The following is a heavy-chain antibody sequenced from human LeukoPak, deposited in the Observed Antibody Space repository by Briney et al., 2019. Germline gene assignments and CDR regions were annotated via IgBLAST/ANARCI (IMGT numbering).Heavy chain of an antibody. V-gene: IGHV3-23*01. D-gene: IGHD3-10*01. J-gene: IGHJ5*02. CDR3: AKGRGVDDWFDP. Sequence: GGSLRLSCAASGFTFSSYAMSWVRQAPGKGLEWVSAISGSGGSTYYADSVKGRFTISRENSKNTLYLQMNSLRAEDTAVYYCAKGRGVDDWFDPWSQGTLVTVSS. CDR2: ISGSGGST. CDR1: GFTFSSYA.